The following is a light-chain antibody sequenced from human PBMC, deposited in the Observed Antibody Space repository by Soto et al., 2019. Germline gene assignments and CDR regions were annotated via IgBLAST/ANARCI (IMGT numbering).Light chain of an antibody. J-gene: IGLJ1*01. Sequence: QSALTQPRAVSGSPGQSVTISCTGTSSDVGNYNYVSWYQQHPGKAPKLIIYDVSKRPSGVHDRFSGSKSGNTASLTISVLRADDEADYYCCSYAGSFTDVFGTGTKVTVL. CDR3: CSYAGSFTDV. CDR1: SSDVGNYNY. CDR2: DVS. V-gene: IGLV2-11*01.